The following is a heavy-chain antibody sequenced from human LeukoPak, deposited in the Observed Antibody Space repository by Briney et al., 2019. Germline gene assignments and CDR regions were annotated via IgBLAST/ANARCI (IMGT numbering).Heavy chain of an antibody. D-gene: IGHD5-24*01. J-gene: IGHJ4*02. CDR2: IYTSGST. V-gene: IGHV4-61*02. Sequence: PSETLSLTCTVSGGSISSGSYYWSWIRQPAGKGLEWIGRIYTSGSTNYNPSLKSRVTISVDTSKNQFSLKLSSVTAADTAVYYCARDGYNPFDYWGQGTLVTVSS. CDR1: GGSISSGSYY. CDR3: ARDGYNPFDY.